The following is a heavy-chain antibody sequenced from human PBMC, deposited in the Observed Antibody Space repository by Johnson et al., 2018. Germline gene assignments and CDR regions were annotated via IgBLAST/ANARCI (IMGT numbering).Heavy chain of an antibody. CDR3: ARGGWDHAFDI. CDR1: GFTFTDYW. Sequence: VQLQESGGGFIQPGGSLRLSCAASGFTFTDYWIHWVRQAPGKGLVWVSRINSDGGDTIYADSVKGRVIMSRDNAKNTLYLQMNSLRAEDTAVYYCARGGWDHAFDIWGQGTMVTVSS. CDR2: INSDGGDT. V-gene: IGHV3-74*01. J-gene: IGHJ3*02. D-gene: IGHD1-26*01.